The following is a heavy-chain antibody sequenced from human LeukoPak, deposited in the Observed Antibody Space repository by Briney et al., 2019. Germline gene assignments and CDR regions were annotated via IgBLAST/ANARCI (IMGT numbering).Heavy chain of an antibody. V-gene: IGHV1-46*01. CDR3: ARVKWGLTGSWGAFDI. Sequence: ASVKVSCTASGYTFTSYYMHWVRQAPGQGLEWMGIINPSGGSTSYAQKFQGRVTMTRDMSTSTVYMELSSLRSEDTAVYYCARVKWGLTGSWGAFDIWGQGTMVTVSS. J-gene: IGHJ3*02. CDR2: INPSGGST. D-gene: IGHD3-9*01. CDR1: GYTFTSYY.